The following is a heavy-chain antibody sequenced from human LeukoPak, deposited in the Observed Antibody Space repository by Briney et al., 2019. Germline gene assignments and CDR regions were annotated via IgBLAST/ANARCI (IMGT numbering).Heavy chain of an antibody. CDR2: IGTAGDT. J-gene: IGHJ4*02. Sequence: GGSLRLSCAASGFTFSSYDMHWVRQATGKSLEWVSVIGTAGDTYSPVSVKGRFTISRENAKTSLYLQMNSLRAGDTAVYYCARGLGGWGFDYWGQGTLVSVSS. CDR1: GFTFSSYD. V-gene: IGHV3-13*04. CDR3: ARGLGGWGFDY. D-gene: IGHD6-19*01.